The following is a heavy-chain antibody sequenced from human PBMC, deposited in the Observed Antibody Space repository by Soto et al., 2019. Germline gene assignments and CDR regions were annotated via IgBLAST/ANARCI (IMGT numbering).Heavy chain of an antibody. CDR3: ARDGLEYGDYPESDGTTD. D-gene: IGHD4-17*01. CDR1: GFTFSDYY. Sequence: GGSLRLSCAASGFTFSDYYMSWIRQAPGKGLEWVSYISSSGSTIYYADSVKGRFTISRDNAKNSLYLQMNSLRAEDTAVYYCARDGLEYGDYPESDGTTDWGQGTMVTVSS. V-gene: IGHV3-11*01. J-gene: IGHJ3*01. CDR2: ISSSGSTI.